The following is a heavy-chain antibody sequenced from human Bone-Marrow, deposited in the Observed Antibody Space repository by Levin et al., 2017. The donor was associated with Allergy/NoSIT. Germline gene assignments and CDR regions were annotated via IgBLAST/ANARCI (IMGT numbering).Heavy chain of an antibody. Sequence: TGGSLRLSCAASGFTFETLGLSWVRQAPGKGLEWVSSISGRGGTTYYADSVKGRFTISSDNSKTTLYLQMNSLRVEDTAIYYCAKNLYDYDSSGYFPFESWGQGTLVTVSS. CDR1: GFTFETLG. CDR2: ISGRGGTT. D-gene: IGHD3-22*01. V-gene: IGHV3-23*01. CDR3: AKNLYDYDSSGYFPFES. J-gene: IGHJ4*02.